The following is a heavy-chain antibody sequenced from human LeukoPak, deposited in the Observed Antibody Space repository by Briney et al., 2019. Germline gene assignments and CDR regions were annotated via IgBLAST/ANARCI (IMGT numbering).Heavy chain of an antibody. CDR2: IGDDGTNK. V-gene: IGHV3-30*02. Sequence: GGSLRLSCAASGFTFRNYGMHWVRQAPGKGLEWVAFIGDDGTNKNYADSVKGRFTISRDNSKNTLYLQMNSLRAEDTAVYYCAKGYYDSSGYYPYYYYYMDVWGKGTTVTISS. CDR3: AKGYYDSSGYYPYYYYYMDV. D-gene: IGHD3-22*01. J-gene: IGHJ6*03. CDR1: GFTFRNYG.